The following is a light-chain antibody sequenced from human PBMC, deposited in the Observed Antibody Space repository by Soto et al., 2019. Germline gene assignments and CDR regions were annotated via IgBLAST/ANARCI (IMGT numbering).Light chain of an antibody. CDR2: AAS. J-gene: IGKJ4*01. CDR1: QSISSY. Sequence: DIQMTQSPSSLSASVGDRVTITCRASQSISSYLNWYQQKPGKAPKVXIYAASSLQSGVPSRFSGSGSGTDFTLTISSLQPEDFATYSCQQTYRTPLTFGGGTKVDIK. CDR3: QQTYRTPLT. V-gene: IGKV1-39*01.